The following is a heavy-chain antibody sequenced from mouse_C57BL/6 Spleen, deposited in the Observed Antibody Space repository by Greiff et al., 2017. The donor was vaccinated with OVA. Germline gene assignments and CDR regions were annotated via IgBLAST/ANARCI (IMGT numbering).Heavy chain of an antibody. Sequence: QVQLQQPGAELVMPGASVKLSCKASGYTFTSYWMHWVKQRPGQGLEWIGEIDPSDSYTNYNQKFKGKSTLTVDKSSSTAYMQLSSLTSEDSAVYYCARPYDYDKGGYYFDYWGQGTTRTVSS. D-gene: IGHD2-4*01. CDR2: IDPSDSYT. J-gene: IGHJ2*01. CDR1: GYTFTSYW. V-gene: IGHV1-69*01. CDR3: ARPYDYDKGGYYFDY.